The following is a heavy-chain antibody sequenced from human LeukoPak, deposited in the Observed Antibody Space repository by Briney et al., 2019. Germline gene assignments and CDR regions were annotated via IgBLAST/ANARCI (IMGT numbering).Heavy chain of an antibody. CDR3: ARAGGWAREDYKADAFDI. CDR2: ISAYNGNT. J-gene: IGHJ3*02. CDR1: GYTFTNFG. V-gene: IGHV1-18*01. D-gene: IGHD6-19*01. Sequence: ASVKVSFKASGYTFTNFGISWVRQAPGQGLEWMGWISAYNGNTNYPQKVQGRVTMTSDTYTSTAYMELRSFRSDDTAVYYCARAGGWAREDYKADAFDIWGQGTMVTVSS.